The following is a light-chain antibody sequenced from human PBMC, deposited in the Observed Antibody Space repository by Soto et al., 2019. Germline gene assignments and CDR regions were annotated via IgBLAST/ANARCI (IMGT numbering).Light chain of an antibody. CDR1: SGDSSYA. CDR3: QTWGTGIHVV. Sequence: QPVLTQSPSASTSLGASVTLTCTLSSGDSSYAIAWHKQQPEKGPRYLMKLDSDGSHTKGDAIPDRFSGSSSGAERYLTISSLQSEDEADYYCQTWGTGIHVVFGGGTKLTVL. CDR2: LDSDGSH. V-gene: IGLV4-69*01. J-gene: IGLJ2*01.